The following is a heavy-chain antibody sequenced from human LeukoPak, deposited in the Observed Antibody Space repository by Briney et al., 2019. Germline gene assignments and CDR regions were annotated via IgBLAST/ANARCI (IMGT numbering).Heavy chain of an antibody. CDR2: ISSSSSYI. CDR1: GFTFSSYA. V-gene: IGHV3-21*01. Sequence: PGGSLRLSCAASGFTFSSYAMNWVRQAPGKGLEWVSSISSSSSYIYYADSVKGRFTISRDNAKNSLYLQMNSLRAEDTAVYYCAKDMTSEDYDILTGYLDWGQGTLVTVSS. J-gene: IGHJ4*02. D-gene: IGHD3-9*01. CDR3: AKDMTSEDYDILTGYLD.